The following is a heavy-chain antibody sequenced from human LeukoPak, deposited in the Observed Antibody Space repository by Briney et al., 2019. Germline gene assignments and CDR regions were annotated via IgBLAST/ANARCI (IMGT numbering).Heavy chain of an antibody. CDR2: ISYDGSNK. V-gene: IGHV3-30-3*01. J-gene: IGHJ4*02. Sequence: GGSLRLSCAASGFTFSSYAMHWVRQAPGKGLEWVAVISYDGSNKYYADSVKGRFTISRDNSKNTLYLQMNSLRAEDTAVYYCAREVAVAGATFFDCWGQGTLVTVSS. CDR3: AREVAVAGATFFDC. CDR1: GFTFSSYA. D-gene: IGHD6-19*01.